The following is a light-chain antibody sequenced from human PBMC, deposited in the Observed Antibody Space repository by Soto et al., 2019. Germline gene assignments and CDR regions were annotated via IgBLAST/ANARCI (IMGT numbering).Light chain of an antibody. CDR3: QQYNNWPPLT. CDR2: GAS. Sequence: PGERATLSCRASQSVSSNLAWYQQKPGQAPRLLIYGASTRATGIPARFSGSGSGTEFTLTISSLQSEDFAVYYCQQYNNWPPLTFGGGTKVDIK. J-gene: IGKJ4*01. V-gene: IGKV3-15*01. CDR1: QSVSSN.